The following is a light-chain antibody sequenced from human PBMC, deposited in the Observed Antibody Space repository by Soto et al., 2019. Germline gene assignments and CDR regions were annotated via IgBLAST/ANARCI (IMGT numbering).Light chain of an antibody. J-gene: IGLJ1*01. CDR2: EVS. CDR3: SSYTSSDHLYV. CDR1: SSDVGGYNY. Sequence: QSALTQPASVSGSPGQSITISCTGTSSDVGGYNYVSWYQQHPGKAPKVMIYEVSNRPSGVSNRFSGSKSGNTASLTISGLQAEDEADYYCSSYTSSDHLYVFGTGTKLTVL. V-gene: IGLV2-14*01.